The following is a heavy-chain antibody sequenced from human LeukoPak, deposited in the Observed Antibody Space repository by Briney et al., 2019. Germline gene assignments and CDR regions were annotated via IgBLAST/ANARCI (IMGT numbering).Heavy chain of an antibody. CDR3: ARSHDFWSGYFFVGAFDI. V-gene: IGHV3-30*02. CDR1: GFTFSSYG. D-gene: IGHD3-3*01. CDR2: IRFDGGNI. Sequence: GGSLRLSCAASGFTFSSYGMHWVRQAPGNGLEWVTFIRFDGGNIFYADSVRGRFTISRVISKNTLYLQMNSLRAEDSAVYYCARSHDFWSGYFFVGAFDIWGQGTKVTVSS. J-gene: IGHJ3*02.